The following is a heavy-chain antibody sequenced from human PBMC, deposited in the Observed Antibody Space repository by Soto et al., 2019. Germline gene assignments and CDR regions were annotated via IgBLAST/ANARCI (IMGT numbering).Heavy chain of an antibody. CDR2: ISSSSSYI. V-gene: IGHV3-21*01. CDR1: GFTFSSYS. J-gene: IGHJ6*03. D-gene: IGHD6-13*01. Sequence: GGSLRLSCAASGFTFSSYSMNWVRQAPGKGLEWVSSISSSSSYIYYADSVKGRFTISRDNAKNSLYLQMNSLRAEDTAVYYCARDQIAAGYMDVWGKGTTVTVSS. CDR3: ARDQIAAGYMDV.